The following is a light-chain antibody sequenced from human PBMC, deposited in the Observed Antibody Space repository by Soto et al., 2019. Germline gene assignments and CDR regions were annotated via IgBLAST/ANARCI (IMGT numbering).Light chain of an antibody. Sequence: DIQMTQSPSTLSASVGDRVTIACRASQNIGDWLAWYQQKPGKAPNLLIYKASTLESGVPSRFSGSGSGTEFTLAISSLQPEDFATYYCQQYNSYPWTFGQGTKVDIK. V-gene: IGKV1-5*03. CDR2: KAS. J-gene: IGKJ1*01. CDR1: QNIGDW. CDR3: QQYNSYPWT.